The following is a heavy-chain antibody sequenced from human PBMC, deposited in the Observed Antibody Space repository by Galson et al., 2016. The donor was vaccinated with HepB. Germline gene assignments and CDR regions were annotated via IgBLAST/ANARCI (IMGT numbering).Heavy chain of an antibody. Sequence: SVKVSCKASGYTFTEYGITWVRQAPGQGPEWMGWISAYNGNTKSAQKFQARVTMTTDTSTSTAYMELRSLRSDDTAVYYCARDVAPYYDFWGGPNWFDPWGQGTLVTVSS. CDR3: ARDVAPYYDFWGGPNWFDP. J-gene: IGHJ5*02. CDR1: GYTFTEYG. V-gene: IGHV1-18*04. CDR2: ISAYNGNT. D-gene: IGHD3-3*01.